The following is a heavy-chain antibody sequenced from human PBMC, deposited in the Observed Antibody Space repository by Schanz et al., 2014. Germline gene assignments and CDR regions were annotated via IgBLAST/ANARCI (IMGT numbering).Heavy chain of an antibody. D-gene: IGHD5-12*01. CDR3: ARVTTGYDS. J-gene: IGHJ4*02. V-gene: IGHV1-2*06. CDR1: GYTFTDYY. CDR2: INPNSGGT. Sequence: QVQLVQSGAEVKKPGASVKVSCKASGYTFTDYYMHWVRQAPGQGLEWMGRINPNSGGTNYAQKFQGRVTMTRDTSSSTVYMQLSSLTSDDTAIYYCARVTTGYDSWGQGTLVTVSS.